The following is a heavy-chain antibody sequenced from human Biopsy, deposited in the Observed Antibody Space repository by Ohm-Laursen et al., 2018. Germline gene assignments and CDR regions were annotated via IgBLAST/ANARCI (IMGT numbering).Heavy chain of an antibody. J-gene: IGHJ4*02. Sequence: ASVKASCKASGYSFTSYYMHWVRQAPGQGLEWTGMINPSGSTTSYPQIFQGRVTMTRDTSKSTVYMELSSLRSADTAVYFCARNTGWYGDLYYFDYWGQGTLVTVSS. CDR3: ARNTGWYGDLYYFDY. D-gene: IGHD6-19*01. V-gene: IGHV1-46*01. CDR1: GYSFTSYY. CDR2: INPSGSTT.